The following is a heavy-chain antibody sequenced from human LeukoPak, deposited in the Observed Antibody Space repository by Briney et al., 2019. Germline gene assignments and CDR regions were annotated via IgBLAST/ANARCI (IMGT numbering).Heavy chain of an antibody. D-gene: IGHD6-25*01. CDR2: IHPTSGDT. CDR1: GYTFTSSY. J-gene: IGHJ3*02. Sequence: ASVKVSCKASGYTFTSSYVHWVRQAPGQGLQWMGIIHPTSGDTNYAQKSQCRVTMTRDMSTSTAYMELSSLRSEDTAGYYGARYGCGSVWQGGLHACDIWGHGTMVIVSS. V-gene: IGHV1-46*01. CDR3: ARYGCGSVWQGGLHACDI.